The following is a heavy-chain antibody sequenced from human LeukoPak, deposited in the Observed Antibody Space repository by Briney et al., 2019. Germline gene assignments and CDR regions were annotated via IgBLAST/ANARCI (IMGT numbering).Heavy chain of an antibody. V-gene: IGHV4-38-2*01. CDR3: ATNLGYSSLHY. J-gene: IGHJ4*02. D-gene: IGHD6-13*01. CDR2: IYHSGST. Sequence: SETLSLTCAVSGYSISSGYYRGWIRQPPGRGLEWIGSIYHSGSTYYNPSLKSRVTISVDTSKNQFSLKVNSVTAADTAVYYCATNLGYSSLHYWGQGTLVTVSS. CDR1: GYSISSGYY.